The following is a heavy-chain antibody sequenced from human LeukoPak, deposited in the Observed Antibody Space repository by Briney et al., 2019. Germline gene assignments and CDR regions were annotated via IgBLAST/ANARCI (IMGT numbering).Heavy chain of an antibody. CDR3: TTDLSEVTTWYFDY. J-gene: IGHJ4*02. CDR2: IRSKAYGGTT. D-gene: IGHD4-11*01. V-gene: IGHV3-49*03. CDR1: GFTFGDYA. Sequence: GGSLRLSCTASGFTFGDYAMSWFRQAPGKGLEWVGFIRSKAYGGTTEYAASVKGRFTISRDDSKNTLYLQMNSLKTEDTAVYYCTTDLSEVTTWYFDYWGQGTLVTVSS.